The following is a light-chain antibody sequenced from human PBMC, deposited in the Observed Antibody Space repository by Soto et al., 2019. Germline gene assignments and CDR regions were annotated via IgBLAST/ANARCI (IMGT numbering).Light chain of an antibody. Sequence: EMVLTWSPGALSFAPGERGTLPGRGIQSVTLKHLAWYQQKSGQAPRLLISGAPVRATGLPHRFSGSGSGTDFTLTISRLDPEDFAVYYCQQSGSSPPITFGPGTRLEIK. V-gene: IGKV3-20*01. CDR2: GAP. CDR3: QQSGSSPPIT. CDR1: QSVTLKH. J-gene: IGKJ5*01.